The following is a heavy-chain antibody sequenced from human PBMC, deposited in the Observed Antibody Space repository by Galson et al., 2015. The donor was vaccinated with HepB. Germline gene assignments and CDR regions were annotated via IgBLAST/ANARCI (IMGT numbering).Heavy chain of an antibody. CDR3: ATPGDVRVGGATLAEY. V-gene: IGHV1-69-2*01. CDR1: GYTFTDYY. D-gene: IGHD1-26*01. J-gene: IGHJ4*02. Sequence: VKVSCKVSGYTFTDYYMHWVQQAPGKGLEWMGLVDPEDGETIYAEKFQGRVTITADTSTDTAYMELSSLRSEDTAVYYCATPGDVRVGGATLAEYWGQGTLVTVSS. CDR2: VDPEDGET.